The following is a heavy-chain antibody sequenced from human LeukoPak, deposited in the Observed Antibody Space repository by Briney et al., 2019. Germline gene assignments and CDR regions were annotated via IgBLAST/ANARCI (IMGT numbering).Heavy chain of an antibody. J-gene: IGHJ3*02. Sequence: GSLRLSCAASGFTFSNYWMSWVRQPPGKGLEWIGEINHSGSTNYNPSLKSRVTISVDTSKNQFSLKLSSVTAADTAVYYCARDYPRYNTYYYGSGSYYDAFDIWGQGTMVTVSS. CDR1: GFTFSNYW. CDR2: INHSGST. D-gene: IGHD3-10*01. CDR3: ARDYPRYNTYYYGSGSYYDAFDI. V-gene: IGHV4-34*01.